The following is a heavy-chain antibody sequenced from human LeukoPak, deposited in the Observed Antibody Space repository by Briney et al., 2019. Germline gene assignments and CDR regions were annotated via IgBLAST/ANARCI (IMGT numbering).Heavy chain of an antibody. J-gene: IGHJ4*02. CDR3: ARAIVATITSSFDY. CDR2: ISSSSSYI. D-gene: IGHD5-12*01. V-gene: IGHV3-21*04. CDR1: GFTFSSYS. Sequence: GGSLGLSCAASGFTFSSYSMNWVRQAPGKGLEWVSSISSSSSYIYYADSVKGRFTISRDNAKNSLYLQMNSLRAEDTAVYYCARAIVATITSSFDYWGQGTLVTVSS.